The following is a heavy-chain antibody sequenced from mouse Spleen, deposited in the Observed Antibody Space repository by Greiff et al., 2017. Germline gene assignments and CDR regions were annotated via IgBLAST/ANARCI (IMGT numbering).Heavy chain of an antibody. J-gene: IGHJ4*01. CDR3: ARDYYAMDY. CDR1: GFTFSSYG. V-gene: IGHV5-6-3*01. CDR2: INSNGGST. Sequence: EVQRVESGGGLVQPGGSLKLSCAASGFTFSSYGMSWVRQTPDKRLELVATINSNGGSTYYPDSVKGRFTISRDNAKNTLYLQMSSLKSEDTAMYYCARDYYAMDYWGQGTSVTVSS.